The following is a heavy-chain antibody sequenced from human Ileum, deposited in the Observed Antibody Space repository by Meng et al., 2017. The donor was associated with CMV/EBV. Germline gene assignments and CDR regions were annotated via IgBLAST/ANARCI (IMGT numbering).Heavy chain of an antibody. CDR2: VSHIGTTV. J-gene: IGHJ4*02. CDR3: ARGAAFTNYYQDFFDS. Sequence: GFIFSNYYMTWIRQAPGKGLEWISYVSHIGTTVYYADSVQGRFTVSRDNAENSLSLQMNSLRVEDTAVYYCARGAAFTNYYQDFFDSWGQGTLVTVSS. V-gene: IGHV3-11*04. D-gene: IGHD1-26*01. CDR1: GFIFSNYY.